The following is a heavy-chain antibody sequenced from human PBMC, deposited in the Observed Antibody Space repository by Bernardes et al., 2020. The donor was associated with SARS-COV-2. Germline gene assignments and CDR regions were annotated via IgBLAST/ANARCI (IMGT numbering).Heavy chain of an antibody. CDR1: GGTFSSYT. Sequence: SVKVSCKASGGTFSSYTISWVRQAPGQGLEWMGSIIPILAIANYVRKFQGRVSITADKSTSTAYMELSSLRSEDTAVYYCARNGGDNQLLFSPSRAFAFDIWGQGTMVTVSS. CDR2: IIPILAIA. J-gene: IGHJ3*02. CDR3: ARNGGDNQLLFSPSRAFAFDI. V-gene: IGHV1-69*02. D-gene: IGHD2-2*01.